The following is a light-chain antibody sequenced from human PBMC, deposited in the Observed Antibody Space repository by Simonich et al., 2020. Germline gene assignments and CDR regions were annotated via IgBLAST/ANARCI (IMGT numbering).Light chain of an antibody. J-gene: IGLJ2*01. CDR2: KDM. CDR3: QSADSSGTYVV. CDR1: ALPKQY. Sequence: SYELTQPPSVSVSPGQTARITCSGDALPKQYAYWYPQKPGQAPVLVIYKDMERPSGIPERFSGSSSGTTVTLTISGVQAEDEADYYCQSADSSGTYVVFGGGTKLTVL. V-gene: IGLV3-25*03.